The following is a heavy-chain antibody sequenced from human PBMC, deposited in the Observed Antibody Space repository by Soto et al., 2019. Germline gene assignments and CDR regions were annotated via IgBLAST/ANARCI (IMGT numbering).Heavy chain of an antibody. D-gene: IGHD2-21*01. V-gene: IGHV4-39*01. CDR3: ARLYSFGNWFDP. J-gene: IGHJ5*02. CDR1: DCSISSSSDY. Sequence: SEPLSLTCTVSDCSISSSSDYWFFIRQPPGKGLEWIGSIYYSGSTYYNPSLKSRVTISVDTSKNQFSLKLSSVTAADTAVYYCARLYSFGNWFDPWGQGTLVTVSS. CDR2: IYYSGST.